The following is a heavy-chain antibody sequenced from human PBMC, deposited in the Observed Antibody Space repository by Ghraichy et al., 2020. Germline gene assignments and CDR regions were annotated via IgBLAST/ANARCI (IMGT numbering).Heavy chain of an antibody. CDR1: GFTFGNYN. CDR2: ISGSGSFI. CDR3: ARVQDIVVIPTVHGMDV. Sequence: GGSLRLSCAASGFTFGNYNMDWVRQAPGKGLEWVSSISGSGSFIYYADSVKGRFTISSDNARSSLYLQMNSLRACDTAVYYCARVQDIVVIPTVHGMDVWGQGTTVTVSS. D-gene: IGHD2-2*01. V-gene: IGHV3-21*01. J-gene: IGHJ6*02.